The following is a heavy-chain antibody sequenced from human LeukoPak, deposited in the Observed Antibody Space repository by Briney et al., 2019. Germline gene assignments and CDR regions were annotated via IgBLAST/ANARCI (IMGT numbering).Heavy chain of an antibody. J-gene: IGHJ4*02. CDR1: GYTFTGYY. CDR2: INPNSGGT. D-gene: IGHD6-13*01. V-gene: IGHV1-2*02. Sequence: ASVKVSCKASGYTFTGYYIHWVRQAPGQGLEWMGRINPNSGGTNYAQKFQGRVTMTRDTSISTAYMELSRLRSDDTAVYYCATDAKGIAAAGYYFDYWGQGTLVTVSS. CDR3: ATDAKGIAAAGYYFDY.